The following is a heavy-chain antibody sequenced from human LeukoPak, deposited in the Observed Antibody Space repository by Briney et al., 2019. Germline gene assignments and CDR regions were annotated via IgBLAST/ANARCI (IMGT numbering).Heavy chain of an antibody. J-gene: IGHJ4*02. CDR3: ARGDSSGYPPKFDY. D-gene: IGHD3-22*01. V-gene: IGHV3-66*02. Sequence: PGGSLRLSCAASGFTVSSNYMSWVRQAPGKGLEWVSVIYSGGSTYYADSVKGRFTISRDNSKNTLYLQMNSLRAEDTAVYYCARGDSSGYPPKFDYWGQGTLVTVSS. CDR2: IYSGGST. CDR1: GFTVSSNY.